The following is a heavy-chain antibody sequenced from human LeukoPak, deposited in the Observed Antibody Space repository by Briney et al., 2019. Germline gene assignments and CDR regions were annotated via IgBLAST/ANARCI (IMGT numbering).Heavy chain of an antibody. CDR3: AGYYYYYMDV. CDR2: INPNSGGT. CDR1: GGTFSSYA. Sequence: GASVKVSCKASGGTFSSYAISWVRQAPGQGLEWMGWINPNSGGTNYAQKFQGRVTMTRDTSISTAYMELSRLRSDDTAVYYCAGYYYYYMDVWGKGTTVTVSS. J-gene: IGHJ6*03. V-gene: IGHV1-2*02.